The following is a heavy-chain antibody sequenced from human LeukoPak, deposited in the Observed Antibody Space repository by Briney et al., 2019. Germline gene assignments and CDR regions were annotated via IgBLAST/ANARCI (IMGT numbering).Heavy chain of an antibody. CDR1: GYTFTGYY. J-gene: IGHJ5*02. CDR3: ARADYCDSTTCYRFDP. Sequence: ASVKVSCKASGYTFTGYYMHWVRQAPGQGLDWMGWLNPSSGGTKYARKFQGRVTMTRDTSITTAYMELSRLRSDYTAVYYCARADYCDSTTCYRFDPWGQGTLVTVSS. D-gene: IGHD2/OR15-2a*01. V-gene: IGHV1-2*02. CDR2: LNPSSGGT.